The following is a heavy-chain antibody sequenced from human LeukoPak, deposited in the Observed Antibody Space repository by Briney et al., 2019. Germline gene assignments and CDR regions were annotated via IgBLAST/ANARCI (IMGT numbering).Heavy chain of an antibody. CDR1: GYTFTDYC. D-gene: IGHD3-3*01. CDR2: INTKTGRT. V-gene: IGHV1-2*02. CDR3: ARADFIDAGPYLIAP. J-gene: IGHJ5*02. Sequence: VASVKVSCKTSGYTFTDYCIHWVRQAPGQGLEWMGWINTKTGRTSFARTFQGRVTMTRDPSITTVYMDMARLTSDDTAIYFCARADFIDAGPYLIAPWGQGTLVTVSS.